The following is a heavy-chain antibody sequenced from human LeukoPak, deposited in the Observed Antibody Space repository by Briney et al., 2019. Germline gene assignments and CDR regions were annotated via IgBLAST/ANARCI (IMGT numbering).Heavy chain of an antibody. Sequence: NPSETLSLTCTVSGDSISSYYWRWIRRPAGKGLEWIGRIYTSGSTNYNPSLKSRVTMSVDTSQNQFSLKLSSVTAADTAVYYCARDRDPMDIVVVPAAPFDYWGQGTLVTVSS. CDR1: GDSISSYY. D-gene: IGHD2-2*03. CDR2: IYTSGST. CDR3: ARDRDPMDIVVVPAAPFDY. J-gene: IGHJ4*02. V-gene: IGHV4-4*07.